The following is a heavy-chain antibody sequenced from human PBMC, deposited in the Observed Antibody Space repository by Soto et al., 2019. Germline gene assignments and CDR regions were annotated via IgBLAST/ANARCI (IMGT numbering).Heavy chain of an antibody. J-gene: IGHJ4*02. D-gene: IGHD2-21*02. V-gene: IGHV5-51*03. Sequence: EVRLVQSGAEVKKPGESLQISCEASGYSFSSHWIGWVRQTPGKGPEWMGFIYVGDSETRYSPSFQGQITISVDKAITTAYLHWSSLKASDTANYYCVIAQGLRFRFDYWGQGTLVTVS. CDR1: GYSFSSHW. CDR3: VIAQGLRFRFDY. CDR2: IYVGDSET.